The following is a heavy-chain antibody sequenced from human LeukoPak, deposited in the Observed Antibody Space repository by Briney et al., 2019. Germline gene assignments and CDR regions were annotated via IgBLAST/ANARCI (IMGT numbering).Heavy chain of an antibody. V-gene: IGHV1-2*02. D-gene: IGHD5-12*01. CDR2: INPKSGGT. CDR1: GYTLTDYY. Sequence: ASVKVSCKASGYTLTDYYIHWVRQAPGQGLEWMGWINPKSGGTNYIQKSQGRATMTRDTSISTVYMELSRLRSDDTAVYYCARDSVATIGGQGFDPWGQGTLVTVSS. CDR3: ARDSVATIGGQGFDP. J-gene: IGHJ5*02.